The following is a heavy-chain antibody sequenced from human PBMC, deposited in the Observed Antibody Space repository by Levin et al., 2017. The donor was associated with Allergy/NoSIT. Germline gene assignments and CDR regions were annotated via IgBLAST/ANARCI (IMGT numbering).Heavy chain of an antibody. Sequence: RGESLKISCKGSGYSFTSYWIAWVRQLPGKGLEWMAIINPGDSNTIYSPSFQGQVTISADKSITTAYLQWSGLRASDTAIYYCARHRGPGTYYYGIDVWGQGTTVTVSS. V-gene: IGHV5-51*01. CDR3: ARHRGPGTYYYGIDV. CDR1: GYSFTSYW. J-gene: IGHJ6*02. CDR2: INPGDSNT. D-gene: IGHD1-7*01.